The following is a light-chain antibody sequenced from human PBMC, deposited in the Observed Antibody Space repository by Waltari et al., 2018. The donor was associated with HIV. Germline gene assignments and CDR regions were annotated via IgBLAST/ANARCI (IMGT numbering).Light chain of an antibody. CDR1: ASNIGANS. V-gene: IGLV1-44*01. Sequence: QSMLTQSPSASGTPGQRVTISCSGGASNIGANSVNWYQQLPGTAPRLLIYTNEQRPSGVPDRFSGSKSGTSASLVISGLHSEDEAAYYCSTWDDTLSGHVVFGGGTTLTVL. CDR2: TNE. J-gene: IGLJ2*01. CDR3: STWDDTLSGHVV.